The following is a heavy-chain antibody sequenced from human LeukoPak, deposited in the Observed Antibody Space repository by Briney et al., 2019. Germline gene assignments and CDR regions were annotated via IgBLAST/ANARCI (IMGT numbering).Heavy chain of an antibody. D-gene: IGHD5-12*01. CDR1: GYTFTGHY. CDR2: INPNSGGT. CDR3: ARIVTTSSVGDY. J-gene: IGHJ4*02. V-gene: IGHV1-2*06. Sequence: ASVKVSCKASGYTFTGHYMHWVRQAPGQGLEWMGRINPNSGGTNYAQKFQGRVTMTRDTSISTAYMELSRLRSDDTAVYYCARIVTTSSVGDYWGQGTLVTVSS.